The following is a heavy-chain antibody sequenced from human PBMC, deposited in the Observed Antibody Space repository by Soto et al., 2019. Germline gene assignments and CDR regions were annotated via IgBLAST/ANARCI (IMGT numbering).Heavy chain of an antibody. J-gene: IGHJ5*02. CDR3: VRDGGP. Sequence: SCAASGFTFXTYDMHWVRQASGNVLEWVSAISTAGDTYYLDSVKGRFTISRENAKNSLYLQMNSLTAGDTALYYCVRDGGPWGQGTLVTVSS. CDR1: GFTFXTYD. V-gene: IGHV3-13*01. CDR2: ISTAGDT. D-gene: IGHD3-3*01.